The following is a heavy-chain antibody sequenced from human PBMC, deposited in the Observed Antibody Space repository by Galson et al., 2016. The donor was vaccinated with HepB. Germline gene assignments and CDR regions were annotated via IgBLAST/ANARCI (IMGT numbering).Heavy chain of an antibody. Sequence: SLRLSCAASGFTFSNFDMNWVRQAPGKGLEWVSYIKDNGENKYYVDSVKGRFTISRDNAKNSLYLHMNSLRDEDTAVYYCARADKSGWDFDNWGLGTLVTVSS. J-gene: IGHJ4*02. CDR3: ARADKSGWDFDN. V-gene: IGHV3-48*03. D-gene: IGHD6-19*01. CDR1: GFTFSNFD. CDR2: IKDNGENK.